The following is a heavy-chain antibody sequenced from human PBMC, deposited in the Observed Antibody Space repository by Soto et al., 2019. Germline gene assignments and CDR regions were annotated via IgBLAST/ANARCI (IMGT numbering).Heavy chain of an antibody. V-gene: IGHV3-48*03. D-gene: IGHD3-22*01. CDR1: GFTFSSYE. J-gene: IGHJ6*02. Sequence: GGSLRLSCAASGFTFSSYEMNWVSQAPGKGLEWVSYISSSGSTIYYADSVNGRSTISRDNAKNSLYRQMNSLRAEDTADYYCARVGHYYDSSGYYGMDVWGQGTTVTVSS. CDR2: ISSSGSTI. CDR3: ARVGHYYDSSGYYGMDV.